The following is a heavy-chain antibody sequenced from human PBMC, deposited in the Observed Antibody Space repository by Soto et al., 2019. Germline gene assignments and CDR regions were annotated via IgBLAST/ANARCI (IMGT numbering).Heavy chain of an antibody. CDR1: GYTFTSYD. V-gene: IGHV1-18*04. Sequence: ASVKVSCKASGYTFTSYDISWVRQAPGQGLEWMGWISAYNGNTNYAQKLQGRVTMTTDTSTSTAYMELRSLRSDDTAVYYCARQERTRYSSFYGMDAWGQGTTVTVSS. J-gene: IGHJ6*02. D-gene: IGHD2-15*01. CDR3: ARQERTRYSSFYGMDA. CDR2: ISAYNGNT.